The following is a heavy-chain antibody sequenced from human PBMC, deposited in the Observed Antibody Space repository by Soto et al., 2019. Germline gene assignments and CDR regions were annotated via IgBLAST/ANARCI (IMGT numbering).Heavy chain of an antibody. J-gene: IGHJ4*02. Sequence: SETLSLTCAVYGGSFSGYYWSWIRQPPGKGLEWIGEINHSGSTNYNPSLKSRVTISVDTSKNQFSLKLSSVTAADTAVYYCARGVRSYGDPPGMWGQGTLVTVSS. D-gene: IGHD4-17*01. CDR2: INHSGST. CDR3: ARGVRSYGDPPGM. CDR1: GGSFSGYY. V-gene: IGHV4-34*01.